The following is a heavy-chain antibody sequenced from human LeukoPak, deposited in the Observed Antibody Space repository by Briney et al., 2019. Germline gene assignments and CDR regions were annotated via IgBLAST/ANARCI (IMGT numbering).Heavy chain of an antibody. CDR3: ARHVIGSWSYYYYYYMDV. CDR1: GGSISSSSYY. V-gene: IGHV4-39*01. Sequence: SETLSLTCTVSGGSISSSSYYWGWIRQPPGKGLEWIGSIYYSGSTYYNPSLKSRVTISVDTSKNQFSLKLSSVTAADTAVYYCARHVIGSWSYYYYYYMDVWGKGTTVTISS. CDR2: IYYSGST. J-gene: IGHJ6*03. D-gene: IGHD6-13*01.